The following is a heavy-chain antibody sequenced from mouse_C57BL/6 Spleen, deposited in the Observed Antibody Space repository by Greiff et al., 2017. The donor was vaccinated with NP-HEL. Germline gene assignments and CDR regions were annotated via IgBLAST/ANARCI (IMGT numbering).Heavy chain of an antibody. J-gene: IGHJ3*01. Sequence: EVQLQQSGPGLVKPSQSLSLTCSVTGYSITSGYYWNWIRQFPGNKLEWMGYISYDGSNNYNPSLKNRISITRDTSKNQFFLKLNSVTTEDTATYYCASSIYYGYDGAYWGQGTLVTVSA. CDR3: ASSIYYGYDGAY. CDR1: GYSITSGYY. V-gene: IGHV3-6*01. D-gene: IGHD2-2*01. CDR2: ISYDGSN.